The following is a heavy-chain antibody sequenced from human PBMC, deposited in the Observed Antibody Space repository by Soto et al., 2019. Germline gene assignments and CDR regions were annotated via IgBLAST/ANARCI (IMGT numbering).Heavy chain of an antibody. CDR3: ATSMTTVTTACDY. V-gene: IGHV3-23*01. D-gene: IGHD4-17*01. J-gene: IGHJ4*02. CDR1: GFTFSSYA. Sequence: GGSLRLSCAASGFTFSSYAMNWVRQAPGKGLEWVSGLSGSGGSTYYADSVKGRFTISRDNSKNTLYLRMSSLRVEDTAVYYCATSMTTVTTACDYWGQGTLVTVSS. CDR2: LSGSGGST.